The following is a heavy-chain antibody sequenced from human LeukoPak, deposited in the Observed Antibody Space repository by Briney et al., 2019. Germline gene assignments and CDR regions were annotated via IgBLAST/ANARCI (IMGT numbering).Heavy chain of an antibody. D-gene: IGHD2-15*01. V-gene: IGHV4-39*01. CDR1: GGSIRNSSFY. CDR3: ARGVVAATTGYNWFDP. J-gene: IGHJ5*02. Sequence: TSETLSLTCAVSGGSIRNSSFYWGWIRQPPGKGLEWIASIYSTGTTYYNPSLKSRVTISVDTSKNQFSLKLSSVTAADTAVYYCARGVVAATTGYNWFDPWGQGTLVTVSS. CDR2: IYSTGTT.